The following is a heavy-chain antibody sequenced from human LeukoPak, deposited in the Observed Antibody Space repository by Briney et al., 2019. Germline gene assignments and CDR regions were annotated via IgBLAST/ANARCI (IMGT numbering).Heavy chain of an antibody. Sequence: PGGSLRLSCAASGFTVITNDMTWVRQAPGKGLEWVSVLYSDGNTKYADSVQGRFTISRDNSKNTLYLEMNSLSPDYTAVYYCARGVEPLAANTLAYWGQGTLVTVSS. D-gene: IGHD1-14*01. CDR2: LYSDGNT. J-gene: IGHJ4*02. CDR1: GFTVITND. V-gene: IGHV3-53*01. CDR3: ARGVEPLAANTLAY.